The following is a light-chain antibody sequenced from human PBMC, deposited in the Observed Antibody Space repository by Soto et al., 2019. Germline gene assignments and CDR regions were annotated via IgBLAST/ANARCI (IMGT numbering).Light chain of an antibody. CDR1: QMVSTF. CDR2: DAS. J-gene: IGKJ5*01. CDR3: QQSGDWPPIT. V-gene: IGKV3-11*01. Sequence: EIVLTQSPGTLSLSPVERATLSWRPSQMVSTFLAWYQKKPGQPPRLLIYDASNRTTGIPARFSGSGSGTDFTLTITSLEPEDSAVYYCQQSGDWPPITCGKGLRREIK.